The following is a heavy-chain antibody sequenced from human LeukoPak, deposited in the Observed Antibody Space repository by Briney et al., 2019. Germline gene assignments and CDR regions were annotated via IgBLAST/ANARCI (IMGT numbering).Heavy chain of an antibody. D-gene: IGHD3-22*01. CDR1: GGSITSSSYD. V-gene: IGHV4-39*01. CDR3: ARPPPLWDSSGYYRDSYFEY. CDR2: IYYSGST. Sequence: PSETLTLTCTASGGSITSSSYDWGWIRQPPGKGLEWIGSIYYSGSTYYNPSLKSRVTISVDTSKNQFSLKLSSVTAADTAVYYCARPPPLWDSSGYYRDSYFEYWGQGSPFTASS. J-gene: IGHJ4*02.